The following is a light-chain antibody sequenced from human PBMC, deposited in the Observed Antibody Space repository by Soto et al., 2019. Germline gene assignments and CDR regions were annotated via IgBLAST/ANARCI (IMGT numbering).Light chain of an antibody. CDR2: RNS. J-gene: IGLJ1*01. V-gene: IGLV1-47*01. CDR1: SSNIGSNF. CDR3: AGWDDSLSVYV. Sequence: QSVLTQPPSASGTPGQRVTISCSGRSSNIGSNFVYWYHHLPGTTPKLVIYRNSQRPSGVPDRFSGSKSGTSASLAISGLQSEDEADYYCAGWDDSLSVYVFGPGTKLTVL.